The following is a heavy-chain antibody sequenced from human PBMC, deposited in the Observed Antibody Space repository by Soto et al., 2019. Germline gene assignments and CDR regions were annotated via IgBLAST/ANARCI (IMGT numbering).Heavy chain of an antibody. D-gene: IGHD3-16*02. CDR3: AHIVITYGGVVGDDAFDV. V-gene: IGHV2-5*01. Sequence: QITLKESGPTLVKPTETLTLTCTFSGFSLATRGVGVGWIRQPPGKALEWLAVIYWYNDRRYSPSLKTRLTITKDTSKNQVVRTITDMDSLDTGTFYCAHIVITYGGVVGDDAFDVCGQGTVVTVSS. CDR2: IYWYNDR. J-gene: IGHJ3*01. CDR1: GFSLATRGVG.